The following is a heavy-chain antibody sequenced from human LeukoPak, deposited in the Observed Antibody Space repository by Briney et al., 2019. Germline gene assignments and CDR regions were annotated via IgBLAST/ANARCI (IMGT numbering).Heavy chain of an antibody. CDR1: GGTFSSYA. V-gene: IGHV1-69*13. Sequence: ASVKVSCKASGGTFSSYAISWVRQAPGQGLEWMGGIIPIFGTANYAQKFQGRVTITADESTSTAYMELSSLRSEDTAVYYCARGDYFDGSGFRKEFDYWGQGTPVTVSS. J-gene: IGHJ4*02. CDR3: ARGDYFDGSGFRKEFDY. CDR2: IIPIFGTA. D-gene: IGHD3-22*01.